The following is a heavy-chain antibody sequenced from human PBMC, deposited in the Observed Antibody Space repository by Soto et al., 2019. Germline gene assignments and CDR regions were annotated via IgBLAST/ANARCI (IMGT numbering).Heavy chain of an antibody. Sequence: SVKIFWCASGAPFWSYAMSWVRQAPGQGHAWIVGIIPIFGTANFPHNFEGRVTITADESTSTAYMELSRLRSEDTAVYYCAIDYVGVIIKEGVDYYGMDIWGKGTTVTVSS. CDR2: IIPIFGTA. CDR1: GAPFWSYA. V-gene: IGHV1-69*13. D-gene: IGHD3-10*01. J-gene: IGHJ6*01. CDR3: AIDYVGVIIKEGVDYYGMDI.